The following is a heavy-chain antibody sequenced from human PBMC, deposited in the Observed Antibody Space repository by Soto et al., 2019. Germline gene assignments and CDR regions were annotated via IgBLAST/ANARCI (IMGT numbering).Heavy chain of an antibody. J-gene: IGHJ4*02. Sequence: WTWIRQPPGRGLEWIGDVYYSGNTNSNPSLKSRVTISVDTSRSKFSLELKSVTTADTAVYYCARALSFHDVLTGRGWVFYFDYWGQGALVTVSS. D-gene: IGHD3-9*01. V-gene: IGHV4-59*01. CDR2: VYYSGNT. CDR3: ARALSFHDVLTGRGWVFYFDY.